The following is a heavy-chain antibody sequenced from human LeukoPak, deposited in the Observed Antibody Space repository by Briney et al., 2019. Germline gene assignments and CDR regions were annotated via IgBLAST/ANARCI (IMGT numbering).Heavy chain of an antibody. CDR1: GLTFSNYA. Sequence: GGSLRLSCAASGLTFSNYAMSWVRQAPGKGLEWVSGISDSGGSTHYADSVKGRFIISRDNSKNTLYLQMNSLKTEDTAVYYCTTDLNYYYYYMDVWGKGTTVTVSS. J-gene: IGHJ6*03. CDR2: ISDSGGST. V-gene: IGHV3-23*01. CDR3: TTDLNYYYYYMDV.